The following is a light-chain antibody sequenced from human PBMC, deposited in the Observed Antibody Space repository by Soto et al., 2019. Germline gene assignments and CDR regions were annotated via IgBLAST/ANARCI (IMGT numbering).Light chain of an antibody. CDR3: QHSYGTPRT. Sequence: DIQMTQSPSSLSVSVGDRVTITCRASQSISTYLNWYQHKPGKAPKVLIYAVSSLQSGVPSRFSGSGSGTDFTLTITSLQPEDSATYYCQHSYGTPRTFGQGTKVDIK. V-gene: IGKV1-39*01. CDR2: AVS. J-gene: IGKJ1*01. CDR1: QSISTY.